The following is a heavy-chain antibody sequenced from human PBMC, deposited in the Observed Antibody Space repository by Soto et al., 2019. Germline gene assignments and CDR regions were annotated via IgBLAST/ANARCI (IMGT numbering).Heavy chain of an antibody. CDR3: AKGRSYYYYYGVDV. V-gene: IGHV1-18*01. Sequence: ASVKVSCKASGYTFTSYGISWVRQAPGQGLEWMGWISAYNGNTNYAQKLQGRVTMTTDTSKSTLYLQMNSLRAEDTALYYCAKGRSYYYYYGVDVWGQGTTVTVSS. J-gene: IGHJ6*02. CDR2: ISAYNGNT. CDR1: GYTFTSYG.